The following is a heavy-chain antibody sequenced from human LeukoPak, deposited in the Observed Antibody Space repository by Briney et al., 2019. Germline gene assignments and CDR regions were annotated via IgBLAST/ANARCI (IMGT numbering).Heavy chain of an antibody. CDR1: GYTFTTYD. CDR3: ARSEWELTLDY. V-gene: IGHV1-8*01. CDR2: MNPKSGNT. D-gene: IGHD1-26*01. J-gene: IGHJ4*02. Sequence: ASVKVSCKAAGYTFTTYDITWVRQATGQGLDWMGWMNPKSGNTLYAQKFQGRVTMSRNTSISTAYMELSSLRYEDTAVYYCARSEWELTLDYWGQGTLLTVSS.